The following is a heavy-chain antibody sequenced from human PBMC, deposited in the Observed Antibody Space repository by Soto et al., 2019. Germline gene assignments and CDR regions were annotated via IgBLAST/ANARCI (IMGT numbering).Heavy chain of an antibody. CDR1: GYTFTTYA. D-gene: IGHD2-2*03. J-gene: IGHJ4*02. Sequence: GASVKVSCKGSGYTFTTYAVQWVRQAPGQRLEWMGWINAGNGNTKYSQKFQGRVSITRDISATTAYMELSSLRSEDTAVYYCAREHYFLLGYSFDYWGQGTRVTVSS. CDR2: INAGNGNT. V-gene: IGHV1-3*01. CDR3: AREHYFLLGYSFDY.